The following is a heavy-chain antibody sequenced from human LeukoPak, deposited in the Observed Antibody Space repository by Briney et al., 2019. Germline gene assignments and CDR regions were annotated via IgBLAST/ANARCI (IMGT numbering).Heavy chain of an antibody. CDR3: ARAQIYYDILTGPFDY. D-gene: IGHD3-9*01. CDR2: ISGSGVMT. Sequence: GGSLRLSCAASGFTFSDYAMTWVRQAPGKGLEWVATISGSGVMTYYADSVKGRFTISRDNAKNSLYLQMNSLRAEDTAVYYCARAQIYYDILTGPFDYWGQGTLVTVSS. CDR1: GFTFSDYA. V-gene: IGHV3-23*01. J-gene: IGHJ4*02.